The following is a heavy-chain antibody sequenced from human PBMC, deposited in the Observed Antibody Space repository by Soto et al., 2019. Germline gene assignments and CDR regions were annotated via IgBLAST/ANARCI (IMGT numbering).Heavy chain of an antibody. CDR3: ARHRVGDDYDMYYYYGMDV. V-gene: IGHV4-39*01. CDR2: IYYTGST. Sequence: QLQLQESGPGLVKPSETLSLTCTVSGGSISSSGYYWGWIRQPPGKGLEWIGSIYYTGSTYYSPSLKSRVTISVATSKIQFSLRLSSVTAADTAVYYCARHRVGDDYDMYYYYGMDVWGQGTTVTVSS. CDR1: GGSISSSGYY. D-gene: IGHD3-16*01. J-gene: IGHJ6*02.